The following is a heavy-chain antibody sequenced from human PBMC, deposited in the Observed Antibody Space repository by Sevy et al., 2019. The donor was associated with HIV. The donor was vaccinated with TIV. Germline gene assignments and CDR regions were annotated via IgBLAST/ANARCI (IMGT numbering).Heavy chain of an antibody. CDR2: ISSSSSYT. Sequence: GGSLRLSCAASGFTFSDYYMSWIRQAPGKGLEWVSYISSSSSYTNYADSVKGRFTISRDNAKNSLYLQRNSLRAEDTAVYYCARALSGGSLRYYFDYWGQGTLVTVSS. J-gene: IGHJ4*02. CDR1: GFTFSDYY. V-gene: IGHV3-11*06. D-gene: IGHD1-26*01. CDR3: ARALSGGSLRYYFDY.